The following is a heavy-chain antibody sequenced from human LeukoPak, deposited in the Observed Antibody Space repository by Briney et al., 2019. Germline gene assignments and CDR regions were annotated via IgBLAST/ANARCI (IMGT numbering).Heavy chain of an antibody. D-gene: IGHD6-19*01. J-gene: IGHJ4*02. CDR2: IYSGGST. V-gene: IGHV3-53*01. CDR3: ARDRTGYSSGWYLY. CDR1: GFTVSSNY. Sequence: GGSLRLSCAASGFTVSSNYMSWVRQAPGEGLEWVSVIYSGGSTYYADSVKGRFTISRDNSKNTLHLQMNSLRAGDTAVYYCARDRTGYSSGWYLYWGQGTLVTVSS.